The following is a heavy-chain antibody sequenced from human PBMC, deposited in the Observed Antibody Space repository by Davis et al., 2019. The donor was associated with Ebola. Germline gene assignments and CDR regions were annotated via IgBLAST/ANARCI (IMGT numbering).Heavy chain of an antibody. CDR1: GFTFSSYA. J-gene: IGHJ6*02. V-gene: IGHV3-64*04. Sequence: GESLKISCSASGFTFSSYAMHWVRQAPGKGLEYVSAISSNGGSTYYADSVTGRFTISRHNSKNTLYLQMNSLRAEDTAVYYCARIWLYGMDFWGQGTTVTVSS. CDR2: ISSNGGST. D-gene: IGHD6-19*01. CDR3: ARIWLYGMDF.